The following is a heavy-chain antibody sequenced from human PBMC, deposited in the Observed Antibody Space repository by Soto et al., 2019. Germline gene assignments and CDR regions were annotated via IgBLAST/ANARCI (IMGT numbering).Heavy chain of an antibody. V-gene: IGHV1-69*13. Sequence: SVQVSCNASGGTSDNFNMNCVRQTPGRGLEWMWGIVPMLGTPTYAEMFKGRVTISAPGSTSTMYMEVMSLRSEDTAVYYCAKARSSAGMGELFDYYYYYVMDVWGQGTTVTVSS. CDR1: GGTSDNFN. D-gene: IGHD3-16*01. J-gene: IGHJ6*02. CDR2: IVPMLGTP. CDR3: AKARSSAGMGELFDYYYYYVMDV.